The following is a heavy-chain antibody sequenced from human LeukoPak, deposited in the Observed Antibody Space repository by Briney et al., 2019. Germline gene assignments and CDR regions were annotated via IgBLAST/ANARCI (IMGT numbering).Heavy chain of an antibody. CDR3: SAGTAVAADF. J-gene: IGHJ4*02. V-gene: IGHV3-21*01. Sequence: PSETLSLTCTVSGGSISSSSYYWGWIRQPPGKGLEWVSSISSISTYMYYADSVKGRFTISRDNAKNSLYLQMNRLRAEDTAVYYCSAGTAVAADFWGQGTLVTVSS. CDR1: GGSISSSS. CDR2: ISSISTYM. D-gene: IGHD6-19*01.